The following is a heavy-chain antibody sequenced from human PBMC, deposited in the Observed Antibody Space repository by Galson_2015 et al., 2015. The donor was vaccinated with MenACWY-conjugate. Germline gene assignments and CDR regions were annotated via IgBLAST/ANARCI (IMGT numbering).Heavy chain of an antibody. J-gene: IGHJ4*02. CDR2: ISGSSVNT. V-gene: IGHV3-23*01. CDR3: VKDLVGKGDY. CDR1: GFTFRDYA. D-gene: IGHD1-26*01. Sequence: SLRLSCAASGFTFRDYAMNWVRQAPGKGLECVSTISGSSVNTFYADSVKGRFTISRDNSKNTMYLQMNSLRAEDTAVYYCVKDLVGKGDYWGQGTLVTVSS.